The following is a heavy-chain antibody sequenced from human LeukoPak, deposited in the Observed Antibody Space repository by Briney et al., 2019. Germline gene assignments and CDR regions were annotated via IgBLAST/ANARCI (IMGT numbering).Heavy chain of an antibody. CDR2: ISWNSGSI. CDR3: ATGLGR. CDR1: GFTFDDYA. J-gene: IGHJ4*02. D-gene: IGHD1-26*01. Sequence: PGRSLRLSCAASGFTFDDYAMHWVRQAPGKGLEWVSGISWNSGSIGYADSVKGRFTISRDNAKNSLYLQMNSLRAEDTALYYCATGLGRWGQATLVTVSS. V-gene: IGHV3-9*01.